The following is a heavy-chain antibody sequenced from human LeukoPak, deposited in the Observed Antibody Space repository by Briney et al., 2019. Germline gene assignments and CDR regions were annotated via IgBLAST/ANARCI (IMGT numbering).Heavy chain of an antibody. V-gene: IGHV5-51*01. CDR3: ARTRRIAAAGSTEPDYYGMDV. CDR1: GYSFTSYW. CDR2: IYPGDSDT. J-gene: IGHJ6*02. Sequence: GGSLKISCKGSGYSFTSYWIGWVRQMPGKGLEWMGIIYPGDSDTRYSPSFQGQVTISADKSISTAYLQWSSLKASDTAMYYCARTRRIAAAGSTEPDYYGMDVWGQGTTVTVSS. D-gene: IGHD6-13*01.